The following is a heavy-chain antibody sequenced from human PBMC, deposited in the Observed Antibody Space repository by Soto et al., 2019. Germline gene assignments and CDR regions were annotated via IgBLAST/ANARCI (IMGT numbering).Heavy chain of an antibody. J-gene: IGHJ6*02. D-gene: IGHD2-2*01. V-gene: IGHV3-23*01. CDR2: ISGSGGST. CDR3: AKVAYCSSTSCPRYMDV. Sequence: PGRSLRVSCSASVFTFSSYAMSWRRQAPGKRLEWVSAISGSGGSTYYADSVKGRFTISRDNSKNTLYLQMNSLRAEDTAVYYCAKVAYCSSTSCPRYMDVWGQGTTVTVSS. CDR1: VFTFSSYA.